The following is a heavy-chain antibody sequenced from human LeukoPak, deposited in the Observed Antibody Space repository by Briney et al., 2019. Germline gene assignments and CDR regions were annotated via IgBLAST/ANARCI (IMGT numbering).Heavy chain of an antibody. Sequence: GGSLRLSCAASGFTFSNAWMSWVRQAPGKGLEWVGRIKSKTDGGTTDYAAPVKGRFTISRDDSKNTLYLQMNSLKTEDTAVYYCTTGSGGYYDSSGYYHMLEYWGQGTLVTVSS. CDR3: TTGSGGYYDSSGYYHMLEY. J-gene: IGHJ4*02. V-gene: IGHV3-15*01. CDR2: IKSKTDGGTT. D-gene: IGHD3-22*01. CDR1: GFTFSNAW.